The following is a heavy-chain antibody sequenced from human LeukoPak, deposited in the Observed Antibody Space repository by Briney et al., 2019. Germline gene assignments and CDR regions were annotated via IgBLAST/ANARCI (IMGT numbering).Heavy chain of an antibody. CDR1: GGSISSGDHS. CDR2: IYHSGST. Sequence: SQTLSLTCAVSGGSISSGDHSWSWIRQPPGKGLEWIGYIYHSGSTYYNPSLKSRVTISVDRSKNQFSLKLSSVTAADTAVYYCARGGDYTDFDYWGQGTLVTVSS. J-gene: IGHJ4*02. V-gene: IGHV4-30-2*01. CDR3: ARGGDYTDFDY. D-gene: IGHD5-12*01.